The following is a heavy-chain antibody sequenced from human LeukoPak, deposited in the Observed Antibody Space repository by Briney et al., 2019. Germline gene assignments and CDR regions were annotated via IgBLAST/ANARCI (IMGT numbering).Heavy chain of an antibody. Sequence: GGSLRLSCAASGFTFSSYGMHWVRQAPGKGLEWVAFIRYDGSNKYYADSVKGRFTISRDNSKNTLYLQMNSLRAEDTAVYYCAKASRSYGSGSYISPFDYWGQGTPVTVSS. CDR2: IRYDGSNK. D-gene: IGHD3-10*01. V-gene: IGHV3-30*02. J-gene: IGHJ4*02. CDR1: GFTFSSYG. CDR3: AKASRSYGSGSYISPFDY.